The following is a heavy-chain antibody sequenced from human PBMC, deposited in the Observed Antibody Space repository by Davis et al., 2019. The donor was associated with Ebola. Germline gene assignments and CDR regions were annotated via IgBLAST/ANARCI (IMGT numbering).Heavy chain of an antibody. D-gene: IGHD1-1*01. J-gene: IGHJ6*02. V-gene: IGHV5-51*01. CDR1: GYSFTSYW. Sequence: GESLKISCKGSGYSFTSYWIGWVRQMPGKGLEWMGIIYPDDSDTRYSPSFQGQVTISADKSISTAYLQWSSLKASDTAMYYCATSTGTTRAYYYYGMDVWGQGTLVTVSS. CDR2: IYPDDSDT. CDR3: ATSTGTTRAYYYYGMDV.